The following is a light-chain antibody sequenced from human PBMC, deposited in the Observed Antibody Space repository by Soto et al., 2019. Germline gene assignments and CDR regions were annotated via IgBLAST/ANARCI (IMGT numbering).Light chain of an antibody. CDR2: WAS. Sequence: DIVMTQSPDSLAVSLDERATINCKSSQRILYSSNNKNYLAWYQHKPGQPPRVLIYWASTRESAVPDRFSGSRSGTDFTLTISSLQAEDVAVYFCQQAYDTPRTFGRGTKVEIK. CDR3: QQAYDTPRT. CDR1: QRILYSSNNKNY. J-gene: IGKJ4*01. V-gene: IGKV4-1*01.